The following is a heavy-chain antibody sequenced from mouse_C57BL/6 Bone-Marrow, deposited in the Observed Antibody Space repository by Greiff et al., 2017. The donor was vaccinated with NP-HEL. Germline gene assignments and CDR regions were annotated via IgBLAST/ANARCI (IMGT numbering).Heavy chain of an antibody. CDR3: ARRDGSSVFAY. V-gene: IGHV5-6*02. J-gene: IGHJ3*01. CDR1: GFTFSSYG. CDR2: ISSGGSYT. Sequence: EVKVVESGGDLVKPGGSLKLSCAASGFTFSSYGMSWVRQTPDKRLEWVATISSGGSYTYYPDSVKGRFTISRDNAKNTLYLQMSSLKSEDTAMYYCARRDGSSVFAYWGHGTLVTVSA. D-gene: IGHD1-1*01.